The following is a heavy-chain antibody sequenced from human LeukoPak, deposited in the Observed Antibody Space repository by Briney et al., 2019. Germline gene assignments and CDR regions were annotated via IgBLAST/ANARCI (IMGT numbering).Heavy chain of an antibody. CDR1: GFTFSSYA. CDR3: ARGVPTYYYDSSGYIGHPFDY. D-gene: IGHD3-22*01. J-gene: IGHJ4*02. CDR2: ISYDGSNK. Sequence: PGGSLRLSCAASGFTFSSYAMHWVRQAPGKGPEWVAVISYDGSNKYYADSVKGRFTISRDNSKNTLYLQMNSLRAEDTAVYYCARGVPTYYYDSSGYIGHPFDYWGQGTLVTVSS. V-gene: IGHV3-30-3*01.